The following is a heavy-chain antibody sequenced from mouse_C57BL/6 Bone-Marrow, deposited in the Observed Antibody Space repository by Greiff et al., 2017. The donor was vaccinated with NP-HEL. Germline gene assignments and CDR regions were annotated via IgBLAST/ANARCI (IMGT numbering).Heavy chain of an antibody. CDR1: GFSLSTFGMG. D-gene: IGHD1-1*01. Sequence: QVTLKECGPGILQPSQTLSLTCSFSGFSLSTFGMGVGWIRQPSGKGLEWLAHIWWDDDKYYNPALKSRLTISKDTSKNQVFLKIANVDTADTATYYCARIITTVVAFYWYFDVWGTGTTVTVSS. J-gene: IGHJ1*03. CDR2: IWWDDDK. CDR3: ARIITTVVAFYWYFDV. V-gene: IGHV8-8*01.